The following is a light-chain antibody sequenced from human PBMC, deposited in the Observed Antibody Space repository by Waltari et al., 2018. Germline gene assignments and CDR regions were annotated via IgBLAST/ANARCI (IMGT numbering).Light chain of an antibody. J-gene: IGLJ1*01. Sequence: QSALTQPASVSGSPGQSITISCTGSSSDVGSSNLVSWYLQHPGKAPKLIIYEVTNRPAGVSKRFSGSKSGNTASLTISGLQAEDEADYYCYSYAGGRVFGTGTKVTVL. CDR2: EVT. CDR1: SSDVGSSNL. CDR3: YSYAGGRV. V-gene: IGLV2-23*02.